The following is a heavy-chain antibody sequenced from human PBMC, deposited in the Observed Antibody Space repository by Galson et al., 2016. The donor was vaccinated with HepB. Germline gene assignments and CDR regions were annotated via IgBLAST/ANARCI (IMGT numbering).Heavy chain of an antibody. J-gene: IGHJ6*02. CDR3: ARDLRDSRYYGLDV. Sequence: SLRLSCATSGFNFSHHGMHWVRQAPGKGLEWVAIIWYDGGHVYYADSVKGRFTISRENSKNTLYLQMNSLRAEDTAIYYCARDLRDSRYYGLDVWGQGATVAVSS. V-gene: IGHV3-33*01. CDR2: IWYDGGHV. CDR1: GFNFSHHG.